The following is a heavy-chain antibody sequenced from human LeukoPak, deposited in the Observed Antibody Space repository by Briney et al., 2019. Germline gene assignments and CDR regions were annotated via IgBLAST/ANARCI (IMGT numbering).Heavy chain of an antibody. CDR1: GFTFSSYA. D-gene: IGHD3-10*01. CDR3: ARWFGEYNWFDP. CDR2: ISGSGGST. V-gene: IGHV3-23*01. Sequence: GGSLRLSCAASGFTFSSYAMSWVRQAPGKGLEWVSAISGSGGSTYYADSVKGRFTISRDNSKNTLYLQMNSLRAEDTAVYYCARWFGEYNWFDPWGQETLVTVSS. J-gene: IGHJ5*02.